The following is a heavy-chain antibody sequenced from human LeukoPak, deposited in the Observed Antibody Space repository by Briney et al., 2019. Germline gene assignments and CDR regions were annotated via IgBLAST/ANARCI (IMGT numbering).Heavy chain of an antibody. CDR2: IDAYNGNT. D-gene: IGHD3-22*01. J-gene: IGHJ4*02. CDR1: GYTFINYA. CDR3: ARDTEVVVITGFDH. Sequence: ASVKVSCKASGYTFINYAMHWVRQAPGQRLEWMGWIDAYNGNTKFSQKFLGRVTITSDTSASTAYMELSSLRSEDTAVYYCARDTEVVVITGFDHWGQGTLVTVSS. V-gene: IGHV1-3*01.